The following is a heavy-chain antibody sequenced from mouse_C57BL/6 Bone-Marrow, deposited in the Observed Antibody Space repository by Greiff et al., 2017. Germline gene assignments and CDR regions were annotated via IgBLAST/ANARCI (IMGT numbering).Heavy chain of an antibody. CDR1: GYTFTSYG. Sequence: VQLQQSGAELARPGASVKLSCKASGYTFTSYGISWVKQRTGQGLEWIGEIYPRSGNTYYNEKFKGKATLTADKSSSTAYMELRSLTSEDSAVYFCARAGSSGYREAWFAYWGQGTLVTVSA. D-gene: IGHD3-2*02. CDR2: IYPRSGNT. V-gene: IGHV1-81*01. CDR3: ARAGSSGYREAWFAY. J-gene: IGHJ3*01.